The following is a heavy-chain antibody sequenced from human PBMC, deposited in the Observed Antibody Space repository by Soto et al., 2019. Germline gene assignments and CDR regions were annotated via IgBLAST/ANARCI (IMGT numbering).Heavy chain of an antibody. V-gene: IGHV3-30-3*01. D-gene: IGHD6-6*01. Sequence: GGSLRLSCAASGFTFSSYAMHWVRQAPGKGLEWVAVISYDGSNKCYADSVKGRFTISRDNSKNTLYLQMNSLKAEDTAVYYCARASSSHDYYGMDVWGQGTTVTVSS. CDR3: ARASSSHDYYGMDV. J-gene: IGHJ6*02. CDR1: GFTFSSYA. CDR2: ISYDGSNK.